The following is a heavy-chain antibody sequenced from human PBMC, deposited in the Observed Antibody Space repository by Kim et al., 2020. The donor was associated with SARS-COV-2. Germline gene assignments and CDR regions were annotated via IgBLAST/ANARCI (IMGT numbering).Heavy chain of an antibody. CDR2: INDTGST. Sequence: SETLSLTCAVYGASFSSYYLSWVRQPPGKGLEWVGEINDTGSTNYNPSLKSRVTISVDTPKDQLSLKLTTVTAADTAVYYCARATWVPYRDFDRWGSG. D-gene: IGHD2-2*01. J-gene: IGHJ2*01. CDR3: ARATWVPYRDFDR. CDR1: GASFSSYY. V-gene: IGHV4-34*01.